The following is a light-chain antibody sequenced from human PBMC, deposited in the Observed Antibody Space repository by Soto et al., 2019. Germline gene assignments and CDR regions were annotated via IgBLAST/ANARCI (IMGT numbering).Light chain of an antibody. CDR3: QSYDSSLSGFYV. CDR1: SSNIGAGYD. V-gene: IGLV1-40*01. J-gene: IGLJ1*01. Sequence: QPVLTQPPSVSGAPGQRVTISCTGSSSNIGAGYDVHWYQQLPGTAPKLLIYGNSNRPSGVPDRFSGSKSGTSASLAITGRQAEDEADYYCQSYDSSLSGFYVFGTGTKLTVL. CDR2: GNS.